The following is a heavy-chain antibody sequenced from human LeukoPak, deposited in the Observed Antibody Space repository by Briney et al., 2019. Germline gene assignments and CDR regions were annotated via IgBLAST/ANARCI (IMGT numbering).Heavy chain of an antibody. CDR2: IYYSGST. CDR3: ARDLSLTVGANDYYYYMDV. J-gene: IGHJ6*03. V-gene: IGHV4-39*07. CDR1: GGSISSSSYY. D-gene: IGHD1-26*01. Sequence: SSETLSLTCTVSGGSISSSSYYWGWIRQPPGKGLEWIGSIYYSGSTYYNPSLKSRVTISVDTSKNQFSLKLSSVTAADTAVYYCARDLSLTVGANDYYYYMDVWGKGTTVTVSS.